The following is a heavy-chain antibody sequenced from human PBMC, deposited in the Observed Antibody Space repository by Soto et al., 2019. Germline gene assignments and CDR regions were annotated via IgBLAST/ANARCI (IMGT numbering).Heavy chain of an antibody. J-gene: IGHJ4*02. D-gene: IGHD1-26*01. CDR3: ARGPSGDKVDY. V-gene: IGHV4-30-4*01. CDR2: IYNRGST. CDR1: GGSISSDEYC. Sequence: QVQLQESGPGLVEPSQTVSLTCTVSGGSISSDEYCWSWIRQTPGKGLEWIGHIYNRGSTYSNPSLKSRVTISVDTSKNQFSLKLSSVTAADTAVYYCARGPSGDKVDYWDQGTLVTVSS.